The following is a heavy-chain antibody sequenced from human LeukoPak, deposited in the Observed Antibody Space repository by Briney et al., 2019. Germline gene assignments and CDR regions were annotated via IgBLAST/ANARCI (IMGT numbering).Heavy chain of an antibody. Sequence: GGSLRLSCVASGFTFSTYGMIWGRQAPGKGPEWVSLVSNSGDTTNYADSVKGRFTISRDNSKNTLYLQMDSLRAEDTAAYYCANIGSSTFGSTGFWGQGTLVTVSS. CDR3: ANIGSSTFGSTGF. J-gene: IGHJ4*02. D-gene: IGHD3-16*01. CDR2: VSNSGDTT. V-gene: IGHV3-23*01. CDR1: GFTFSTYG.